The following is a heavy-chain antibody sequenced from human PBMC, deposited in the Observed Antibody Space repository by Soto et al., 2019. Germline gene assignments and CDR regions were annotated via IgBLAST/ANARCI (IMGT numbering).Heavy chain of an antibody. CDR1: GFTFSSYA. CDR3: AKDGVLRFLGNAFDI. Sequence: GGSLRLSCAASGFTFSSYAMSWVRQAPGKGLEWVSAISGSGGSTYYADSVKGRFTISRDNSNNTLYLQMNSLRAEDTAVYYCAKDGVLRFLGNAFDIWGQGTMVTVSS. CDR2: ISGSGGST. D-gene: IGHD3-3*01. V-gene: IGHV3-23*01. J-gene: IGHJ3*02.